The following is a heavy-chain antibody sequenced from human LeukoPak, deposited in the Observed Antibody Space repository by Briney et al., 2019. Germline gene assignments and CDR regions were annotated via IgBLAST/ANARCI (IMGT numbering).Heavy chain of an antibody. CDR1: GGTFSSHT. V-gene: IGHV1-69*02. Sequence: SVKVSCKASGGTFSSHTISWVRQAPGQGLEWMGRIIPVLGITNYAQKFQGRVTITADKSTSTAYMELSSLRSEDTAVYYCARSVAVAGDYFDYWGQGTLVTVSS. J-gene: IGHJ4*02. CDR2: IIPVLGIT. D-gene: IGHD6-19*01. CDR3: ARSVAVAGDYFDY.